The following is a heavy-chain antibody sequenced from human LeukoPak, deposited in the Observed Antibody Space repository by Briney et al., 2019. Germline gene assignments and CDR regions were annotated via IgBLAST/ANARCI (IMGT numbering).Heavy chain of an antibody. V-gene: IGHV4-31*03. CDR3: ARDPTLVVPPHAFDI. CDR2: IYYSGST. Sequence: PSETLSLTCTVSGGSISSGDYYWSWIRQHPGKGLEWIGYIYYSGSTYYNPSLKSRVTISVDTSKNQFSLKLSSVTAADTAVYCCARDPTLVVPPHAFDIWGQGTMVTVSS. D-gene: IGHD2-15*01. J-gene: IGHJ3*02. CDR1: GGSISSGDYY.